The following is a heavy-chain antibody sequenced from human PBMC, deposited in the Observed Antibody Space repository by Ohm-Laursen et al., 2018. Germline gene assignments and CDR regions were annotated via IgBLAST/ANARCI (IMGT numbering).Heavy chain of an antibody. V-gene: IGHV3-23*01. D-gene: IGHD1-26*01. CDR3: AKDRGGSYSDWYFDL. J-gene: IGHJ2*01. Sequence: SLRLSCSASGFTFSSYAMSWVRQAPGKGLEWVSAISNIESSTYYADSVKGRSTISRDNSKNTLYLQMNSLRAEDTAVYYCAKDRGGSYSDWYFDLWGRGTLVTVSS. CDR1: GFTFSSYA. CDR2: ISNIESST.